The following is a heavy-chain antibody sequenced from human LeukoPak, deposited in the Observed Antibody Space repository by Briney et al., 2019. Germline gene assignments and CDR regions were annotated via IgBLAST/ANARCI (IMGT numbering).Heavy chain of an antibody. CDR3: ATTRGGGEPTWRQPTHNWFDP. D-gene: IGHD1-14*01. V-gene: IGHV4-38-2*02. Sequence: SETLSLTCTVSGYSISSGYYWGWIRQPPGKGLEWIGSIYHSGSAYYNPSLKSRVIISIDTSKNQFSLRLSSVTAADTAIYYCATTRGGGEPTWRQPTHNWFDPWGQGTLVTVSS. CDR1: GYSISSGYY. CDR2: IYHSGSA. J-gene: IGHJ5*02.